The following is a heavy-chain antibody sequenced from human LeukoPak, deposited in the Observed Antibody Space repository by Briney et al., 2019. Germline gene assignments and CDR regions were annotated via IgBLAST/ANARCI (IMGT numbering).Heavy chain of an antibody. V-gene: IGHV1-24*01. J-gene: IGHJ6*03. CDR3: ARAGGRYSGYVSYYYYMDV. CDR1: GYTLTELS. D-gene: IGHD5-12*01. CDR2: FDPEDGET. Sequence: ASVKVSCKVSGYTLTELSMHWVRQAPGKGLEWMGGFDPEDGETIYAQKLQGRVTMTTDTSTSTAYMELRSLRSDDTAVYYCARAGGRYSGYVSYYYYMDVWGKGTTVTISS.